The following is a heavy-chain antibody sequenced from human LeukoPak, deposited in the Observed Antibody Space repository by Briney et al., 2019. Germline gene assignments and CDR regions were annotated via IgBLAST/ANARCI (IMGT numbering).Heavy chain of an antibody. CDR1: GGSFSSYA. D-gene: IGHD2-8*01. CDR3: ASNGSPSAEYFQH. CDR2: IIPIFGTA. Sequence: SVKVSCKASGGSFSSYAISWVRQAPGQGLEWMGGIIPIFGTANYAQKFQGRVTITADESTSTAYMELSSLRSEDTAVYYCASNGSPSAEYFQHWGQGTLVTVSS. J-gene: IGHJ1*01. V-gene: IGHV1-69*13.